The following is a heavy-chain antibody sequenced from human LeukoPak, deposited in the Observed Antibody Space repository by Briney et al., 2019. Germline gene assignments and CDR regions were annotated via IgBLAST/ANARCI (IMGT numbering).Heavy chain of an antibody. Sequence: PGGSLRLSCAASGFTFSSYAMSWVRQAPGKGLEWVSAITAGGGNTYYADSVKGRCTVSRDNSKNTVYLQMNSLRAEDTAVYYCAKGVGYEGWASWGQGTLVTVSS. D-gene: IGHD5-12*01. CDR3: AKGVGYEGWAS. CDR2: ITAGGGNT. CDR1: GFTFSSYA. V-gene: IGHV3-23*01. J-gene: IGHJ5*02.